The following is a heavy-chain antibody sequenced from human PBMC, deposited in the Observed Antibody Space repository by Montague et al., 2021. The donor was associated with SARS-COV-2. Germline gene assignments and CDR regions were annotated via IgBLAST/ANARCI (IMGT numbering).Heavy chain of an antibody. CDR1: GFSVSSNY. V-gene: IGHV3-53*04. J-gene: IGHJ4*02. Sequence: LSCAASGFSVSSNYMTWVRQAPGRGLEWVSTLYIDGRPFYTDSVKGRFTISRHISQNTLYLQMNSLRAEDTAVYYCARYPWYYGSGQWGQGTLVTVSS. CDR2: LYIDGRP. CDR3: ARYPWYYGSGQ. D-gene: IGHD3-10*01.